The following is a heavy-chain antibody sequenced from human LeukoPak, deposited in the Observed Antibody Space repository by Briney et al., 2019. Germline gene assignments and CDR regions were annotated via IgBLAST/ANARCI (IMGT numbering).Heavy chain of an antibody. CDR1: GGSISSNY. V-gene: IGHV4-4*07. J-gene: IGHJ2*01. Sequence: SETLSLTCSVSGGSISSNYWTWIRQPAAKGLEWIGRIYTSGSTNYNPSLKSRVTMSVDTSKNQFSLKLSSVTAADTAVYYCARVKCSGGSCYWYFDLWGRGTLVTVSS. CDR3: ARVKCSGGSCYWYFDL. CDR2: IYTSGST. D-gene: IGHD2-15*01.